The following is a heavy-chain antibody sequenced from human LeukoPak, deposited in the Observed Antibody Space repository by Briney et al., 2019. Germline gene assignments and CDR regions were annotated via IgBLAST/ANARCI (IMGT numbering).Heavy chain of an antibody. D-gene: IGHD3-3*01. Sequence: GGSLRLSCAASGFTFSNAWMSWVRQAPGKGLEWVGRIKSKTDGGTTHYAAPVKGRFTISRDDSKNTLYLQMNSLKTEDTAVYYCTTDDDFWSGPSPHDAFDIWGQGTMVTVSS. CDR2: IKSKTDGGTT. J-gene: IGHJ3*02. V-gene: IGHV3-15*01. CDR3: TTDDDFWSGPSPHDAFDI. CDR1: GFTFSNAW.